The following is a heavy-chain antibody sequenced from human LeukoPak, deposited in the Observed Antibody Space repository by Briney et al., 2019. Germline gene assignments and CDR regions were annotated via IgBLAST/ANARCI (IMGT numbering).Heavy chain of an antibody. J-gene: IGHJ4*02. CDR1: GFTFRTSW. Sequence: PGGSLRLSCGASGFTFRTSWMNWVRQAPGKGLEWVASINPDGSEKYSVDSVKGRFTISRDNAKNSLYLQMNSLRAEDTAVYYCARDRGYSSYDNWGQGTLVTVSS. V-gene: IGHV3-7*01. D-gene: IGHD6-19*01. CDR3: ARDRGYSSYDN. CDR2: INPDGSEK.